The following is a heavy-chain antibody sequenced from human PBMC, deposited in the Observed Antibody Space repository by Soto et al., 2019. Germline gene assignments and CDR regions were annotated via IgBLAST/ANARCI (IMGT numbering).Heavy chain of an antibody. CDR1: GYIFPSYS. V-gene: IGHV1-18*01. CDR2: IYTSNGNT. CDR3: ASGFPSLTANYYYGMDV. D-gene: IGHD2-21*02. J-gene: IGHJ6*02. Sequence: GASVKVSCKTSGYIFPSYSITWVRQAPGQGLEWMGWIYTSNGNTNYAQKLQGRVTMTTDTSTSTAYMELRSLRSDDTAVYYCASGFPSLTANYYYGMDVWGQGTTVTVSS.